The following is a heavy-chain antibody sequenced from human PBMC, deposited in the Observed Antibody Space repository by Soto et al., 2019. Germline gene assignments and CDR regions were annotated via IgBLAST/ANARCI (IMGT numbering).Heavy chain of an antibody. CDR2: IYIGGNT. D-gene: IGHD6-19*01. J-gene: IGHJ4*02. V-gene: IGHV3-66*01. Sequence: PGGSLRLSCAASGFTVSDNYMTWVRQAPGKGLKWESVIYIGGNTYYADSVKGRFTISRDNSKNTLYLQMNSLTAEDTAVYYCARGSSGWPYYFDYWGQGT. CDR1: GFTVSDNY. CDR3: ARGSSGWPYYFDY.